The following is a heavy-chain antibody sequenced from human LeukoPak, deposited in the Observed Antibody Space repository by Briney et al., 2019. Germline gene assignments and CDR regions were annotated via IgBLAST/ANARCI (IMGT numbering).Heavy chain of an antibody. CDR2: ISYDGSNK. D-gene: IGHD2-15*01. Sequence: GGSLRLSCAASGFTFSSYAMHWVRQAPGKGLEWVAVISYDGSNKYYADSVKGRFTISRDNSKNTLYLQMNSLGAEDTAVYYCARASGGFCSGGSCYTAYYGMDVWGKGTTVTVSS. V-gene: IGHV3-30*04. J-gene: IGHJ6*04. CDR1: GFTFSSYA. CDR3: ARASGGFCSGGSCYTAYYGMDV.